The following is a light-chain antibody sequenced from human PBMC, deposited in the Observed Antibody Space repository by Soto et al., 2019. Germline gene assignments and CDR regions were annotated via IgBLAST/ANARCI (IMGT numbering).Light chain of an antibody. V-gene: IGLV2-23*03. CDR3: CSYAGSDTFVI. CDR2: EGN. Sequence: QSVLTQPPSASGSPGQSFTISCTGTSSDVGTYNLVSWYQQHPGKAPKLMIYEGNKRPSGVSNRFSGSKSGNTASLTISGLQTEDEADYYCCSYAGSDTFVIFGGGTKLTVL. CDR1: SSDVGTYNL. J-gene: IGLJ2*01.